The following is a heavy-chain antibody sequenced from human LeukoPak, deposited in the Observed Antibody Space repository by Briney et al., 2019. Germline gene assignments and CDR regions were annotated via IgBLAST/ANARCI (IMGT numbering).Heavy chain of an antibody. J-gene: IGHJ5*02. D-gene: IGHD3-22*01. CDR2: ISAYNGNT. CDR1: GYTFTSYG. CDR3: ARAPYYDSSVNWFDP. Sequence: ASVKVSCKASGYTFTSYGISWVRQAPGQGLEWRGWISAYNGNTNYAQKLQGRVTMTTDTSTSTAYMELRSLRSDDTAVYYCARAPYYDSSVNWFDPWGQGTLVTVSS. V-gene: IGHV1-18*01.